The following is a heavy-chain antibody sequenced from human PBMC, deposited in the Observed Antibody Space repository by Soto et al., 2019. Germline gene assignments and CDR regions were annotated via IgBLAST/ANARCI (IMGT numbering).Heavy chain of an antibody. J-gene: IGHJ5*02. D-gene: IGHD3-10*01. CDR1: GGSISSGGYS. CDR2: IYHSGST. CDR3: ARGTTMVRGVILGNWFDP. Sequence: SETLSLTCAVSGGSISSGGYSWSWIRQPPGKGLEWIGYIYHSGSTYYNPSLKSRVTISVDRSKNQFSLKLSSVTAADTAVYYCARGTTMVRGVILGNWFDPWGQGTLVTVS. V-gene: IGHV4-30-2*01.